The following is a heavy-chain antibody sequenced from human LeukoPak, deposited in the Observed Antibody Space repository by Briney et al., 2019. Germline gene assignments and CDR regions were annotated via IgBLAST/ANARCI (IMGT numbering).Heavy chain of an antibody. CDR1: AFNFRFYA. J-gene: IGHJ4*02. CDR2: IYSGGST. V-gene: IGHV3-66*01. CDR3: ALGLVTDY. D-gene: IGHD3-9*01. Sequence: GGSLRLSCAASAFNFRFYAMCWVRQAPGEGLEWVSVIYSGGSTYYADSVKGRFTISRDNSKNTLYLQMNSLRVEDTAVYYCALGLVTDYWGQGTLVTVSS.